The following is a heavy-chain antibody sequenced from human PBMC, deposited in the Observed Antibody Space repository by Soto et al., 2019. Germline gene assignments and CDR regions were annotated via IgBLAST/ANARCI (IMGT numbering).Heavy chain of an antibody. CDR1: GDSISSYY. V-gene: IGHV4-4*07. D-gene: IGHD6-19*01. J-gene: IGHJ4*02. CDR2: IHTSGNT. Sequence: SETLSLTCSVSGDSISSYYWSWIRQPAGKGLEWIGRIHTSGNTNYNPSLKSRVTMSVDMSENQFSLKLTSVTAADTAVYYCARLGVAGKDHWGQGTPVTVSS. CDR3: ARLGVAGKDH.